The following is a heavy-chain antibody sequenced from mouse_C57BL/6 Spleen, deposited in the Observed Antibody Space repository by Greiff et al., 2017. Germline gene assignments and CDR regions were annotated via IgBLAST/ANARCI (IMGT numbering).Heavy chain of an antibody. CDR1: GYTFTDYE. D-gene: IGHD3-1*01. J-gene: IGHJ2*01. Sequence: VKLQQSGAELVRPGASVTLSCKASGYTFTDYEMHWVKQTPVHGLEWIGAIDPETGGTAYNQKFKGKAILTADKSSSTAYMQLRSLTSEDSAVYYCTRSGPFDYWGQGTTLTVSS. CDR3: TRSGPFDY. CDR2: IDPETGGT. V-gene: IGHV1-15*01.